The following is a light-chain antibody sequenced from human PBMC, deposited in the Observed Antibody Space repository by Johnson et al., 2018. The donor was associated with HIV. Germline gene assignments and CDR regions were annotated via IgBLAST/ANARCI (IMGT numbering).Light chain of an antibody. V-gene: IGLV1-51*01. J-gene: IGLJ1*01. CDR1: SSNIGNNY. Sequence: QSVLTQPPSVSAAPGQKVTISCSGRSSNIGNNYVSWYQQLPGTAPKPIIYDNNKRPSGIPDRFSGSKSGTSATLGITGLQTGDEADYYCGTCDSSLGGVFGTGTKVTVL. CDR2: DNN. CDR3: GTCDSSLGGV.